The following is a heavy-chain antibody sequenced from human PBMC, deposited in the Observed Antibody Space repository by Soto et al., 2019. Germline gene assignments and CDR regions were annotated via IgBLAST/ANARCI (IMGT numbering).Heavy chain of an antibody. V-gene: IGHV3-21*06. J-gene: IGHJ6*03. Sequence: GGSLRLSCAASGFTFSSYSMNWVRQAPGKGLEWVSSISSSNSYISYGDSVKGRFTISRDNAKNSLYLQMNSLRAEDTAVYNWAGRYCSSPNSYDNYYYYRNVWGKGTTVTVSS. CDR2: ISSSNSYI. CDR3: AGRYCSSPNSYDNYYYYRNV. CDR1: GFTFSSYS. D-gene: IGHD2-2*01.